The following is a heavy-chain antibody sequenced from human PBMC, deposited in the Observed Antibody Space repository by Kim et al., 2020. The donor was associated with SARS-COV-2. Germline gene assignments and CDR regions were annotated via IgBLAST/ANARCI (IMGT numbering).Heavy chain of an antibody. CDR3: ALSPPYDYTYWDAFDI. CDR1: GFSFSDSS. Sequence: GGSLRLSCAASGFSFSDSSVHWVRQASGRGMEWVGRIRSKANNYATEYAVSVRGRFTMSRDESKNTAYLQMNSLKTEDTALYYCALSPPYDYTYWDAFDIWGRGTMVTVSS. CDR2: IRSKANNYAT. D-gene: IGHD3-16*01. J-gene: IGHJ3*02. V-gene: IGHV3-73*01.